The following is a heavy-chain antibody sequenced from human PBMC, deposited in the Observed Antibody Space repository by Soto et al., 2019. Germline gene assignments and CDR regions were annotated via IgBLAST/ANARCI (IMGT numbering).Heavy chain of an antibody. CDR1: GFIFKNYA. V-gene: IGHV3-30*04. CDR2: IVKDEYNI. D-gene: IGHD5-18*01. J-gene: IGHJ4*02. Sequence: QVQLVESGGGVVQPGRSLRLSCAASGFIFKNYAMHWVRQAPGKRLEWVAVIVKDEYNIYYSDSVRGRFTISRDNSRNTLYLQMNNLRVDDTAVFFCARGNGTTTMYNQLFDYWGQGSLVTVSS. CDR3: ARGNGTTTMYNQLFDY.